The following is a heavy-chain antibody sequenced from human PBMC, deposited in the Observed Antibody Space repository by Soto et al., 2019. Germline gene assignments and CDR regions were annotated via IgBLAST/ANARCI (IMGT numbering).Heavy chain of an antibody. D-gene: IGHD2-21*02. V-gene: IGHV1-46*01. CDR3: ARGGHVVVVTAALDY. J-gene: IGHJ4*02. CDR1: GDTCTDYY. CDR2: VNPSGGHT. Sequence: QVQLVQSGAEVKKPGASVKVSCKSSGDTCTDYYIHWVRQAHGQGLEWMGTVNPSGGHTTYAQHFLGRMTMTRDTSTSTLYMELTSLTSEDTAVYYCARGGHVVVVTAALDYWGQGTLVTVSS.